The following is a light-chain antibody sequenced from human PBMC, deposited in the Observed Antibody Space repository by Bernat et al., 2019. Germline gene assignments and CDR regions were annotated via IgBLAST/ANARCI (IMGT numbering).Light chain of an antibody. Sequence: DIQMTQSPTLLSASVGDKVTISCRASQDISISLAWFQQKPGRAPKSLIYSASILQSEFPSKFSGSVSETDFRLTIRSLHPGGSATYYCQQYHVYPPTFVQGTKVEIK. CDR2: SAS. J-gene: IGKJ1*01. CDR3: QQYHVYPPT. V-gene: IGKV1-16*02. CDR1: QDISIS.